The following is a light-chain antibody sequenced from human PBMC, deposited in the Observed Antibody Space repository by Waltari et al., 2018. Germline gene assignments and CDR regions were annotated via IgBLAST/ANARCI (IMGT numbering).Light chain of an antibody. V-gene: IGLV3-19*01. J-gene: IGLJ2*01. Sequence: SSELTQDPSVSVALGQTVRITCQGDSLRAYYATWYQQKLGQAPLLVIYGNNNRPSGIPDRFTVSNSGNSASLTITGTQAEDEADYYCNCRDSSGNHVVFGGGTKLTVL. CDR3: NCRDSSGNHVV. CDR1: SLRAYY. CDR2: GNN.